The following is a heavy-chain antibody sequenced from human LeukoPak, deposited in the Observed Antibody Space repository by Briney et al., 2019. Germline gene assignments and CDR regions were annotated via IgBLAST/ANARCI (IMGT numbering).Heavy chain of an antibody. J-gene: IGHJ4*02. CDR1: GFTFSSYA. D-gene: IGHD6-19*01. V-gene: IGHV3-23*01. Sequence: QAGGSLRLSRAASGFTFSSYAMYWVRQAPGKGLEWVSGIFGSGGSTHYADSVKGRFTISRDNSKNTVYLQMNSLRAEDTAVYYCAKTTTGYSSGRFPGWPVDYWGQGTLVTVSS. CDR2: IFGSGGST. CDR3: AKTTTGYSSGRFPGWPVDY.